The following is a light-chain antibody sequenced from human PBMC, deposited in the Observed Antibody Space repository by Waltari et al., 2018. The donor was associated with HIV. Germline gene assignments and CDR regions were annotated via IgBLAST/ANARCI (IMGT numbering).Light chain of an antibody. CDR2: DVS. V-gene: IGLV2-14*01. CDR1: NTDIGSYDY. J-gene: IGLJ3*02. CDR3: SSFTSSTAWL. Sequence: QSALTQPASLSGSPGQSITHSCTGTNTDIGSYDYVSWYQHYPGNAPQLLIYDVSNRPSGVSDRFFGSKSGNTASLIISGLQADDEAVYICSSFTSSTAWLFGGGTKVSVL.